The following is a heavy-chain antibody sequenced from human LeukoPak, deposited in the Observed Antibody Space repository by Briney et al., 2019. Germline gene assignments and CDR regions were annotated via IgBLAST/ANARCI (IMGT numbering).Heavy chain of an antibody. J-gene: IGHJ5*02. D-gene: IGHD3-22*01. V-gene: IGHV3-33*01. CDR1: GFTFSSYG. CDR2: IWYDGSNK. CDR3: ARDYYDSSGYYYDVGWFDP. Sequence: GRSLRLSCAASGFTFSSYGMHWVRQAPGKGLEWVAVIWYDGSNKYYADSVKGRFTISRDNSKNTLYLQMNSLRAEDTAVYYCARDYYDSSGYYYDVGWFDPWGQGTLVTVSS.